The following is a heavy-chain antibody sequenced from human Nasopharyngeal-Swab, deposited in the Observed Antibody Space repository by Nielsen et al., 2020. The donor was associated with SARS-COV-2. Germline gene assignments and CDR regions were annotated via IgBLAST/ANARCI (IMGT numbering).Heavy chain of an antibody. CDR3: AGIWFGELGYYYMDV. D-gene: IGHD3-10*01. V-gene: IGHV4-30-4*01. J-gene: IGHJ6*03. CDR2: IYYSGST. Sequence: WIRQPPGKGLEWIGYIYYSGSTYYNPSLKSRVTISVDTSKNQFSLKLRSVTAADTAVYYCAGIWFGELGYYYMDVWGKGTTVTVSS.